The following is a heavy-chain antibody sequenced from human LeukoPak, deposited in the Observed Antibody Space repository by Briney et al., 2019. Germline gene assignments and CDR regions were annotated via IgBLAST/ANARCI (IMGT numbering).Heavy chain of an antibody. CDR2: ISVSGGRT. J-gene: IGHJ4*02. V-gene: IGHV3-23*01. CDR3: AKTDWELLSVDY. Sequence: GGSLRLSCAASGFTFSSYAMSWVRQAPGKGLEWVSIISVSGGRTYYADSVEGRFTISRDNSKNTLYLHMNSLRVEDTAVYYCAKTDWELLSVDYWGQGTLVTVSS. D-gene: IGHD1-26*01. CDR1: GFTFSSYA.